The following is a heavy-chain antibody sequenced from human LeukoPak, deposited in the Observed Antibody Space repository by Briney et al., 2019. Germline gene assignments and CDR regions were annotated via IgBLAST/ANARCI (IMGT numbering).Heavy chain of an antibody. V-gene: IGHV3-7*05. D-gene: IGHD6-19*01. CDR1: GFTFSDHY. Sequence: GGSLRLSCAASGFTFSDHYMSWIRQAPGKGLQWVAHIKEDGGDKYYVDSVEGRFTISRDNGKTSVYLQMNSLSAEDTAVYYCATWSSGWQFDSWGQGTLVSVSS. CDR3: ATWSSGWQFDS. CDR2: IKEDGGDK. J-gene: IGHJ4*02.